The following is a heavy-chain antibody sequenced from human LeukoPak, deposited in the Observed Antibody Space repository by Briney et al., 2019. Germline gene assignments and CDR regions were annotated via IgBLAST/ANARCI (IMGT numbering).Heavy chain of an antibody. CDR2: LSSSSSTI. Sequence: GGSLRLSCAASGFTFSSYGMHWVRQAPGKGLEWVSFLSSSSSTIYYVDSVKGRFTISRDNAKNSLYLQMNSLRAEDTAVYYCAKDQRSSSWGPKGWFDPWGQGTLVTVSS. J-gene: IGHJ5*02. D-gene: IGHD6-13*01. V-gene: IGHV3-48*04. CDR3: AKDQRSSSWGPKGWFDP. CDR1: GFTFSSYG.